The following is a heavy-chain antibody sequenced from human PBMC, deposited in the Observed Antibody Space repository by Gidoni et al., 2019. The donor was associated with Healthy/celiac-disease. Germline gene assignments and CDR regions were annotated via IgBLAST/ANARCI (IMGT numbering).Heavy chain of an antibody. CDR2: ISYDGSNK. CDR3: AKGGAGDFWSGYSNLVDY. Sequence: QVQLVESGGGVVQPGRSLRLSCAASGFTFSSYGMHWVRQAPGKGLEWVAVISYDGSNKYYADPVKGRFTISRDNSKNTLYLQMNSLRAEDTAVYYCAKGGAGDFWSGYSNLVDYWGQGTLVTVSS. J-gene: IGHJ4*02. D-gene: IGHD3-3*01. CDR1: GFTFSSYG. V-gene: IGHV3-30*18.